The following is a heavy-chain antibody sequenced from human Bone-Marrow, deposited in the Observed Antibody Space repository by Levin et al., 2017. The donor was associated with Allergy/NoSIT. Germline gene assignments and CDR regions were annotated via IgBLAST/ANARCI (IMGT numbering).Heavy chain of an antibody. Sequence: LSGGSLRLSCAASGFTVSSNYMSWVRQAPGKGLEWVSVIYSGGSTYYADSVKGRFTISRDNSKNPLYLQMNSLRAEDTAVYYGARGPPGVIAAAGTSGYWGQGTLVTVSS. CDR2: IYSGGST. CDR1: GFTVSSNY. J-gene: IGHJ4*02. V-gene: IGHV3-66*02. D-gene: IGHD6-13*01. CDR3: ARGPPGVIAAAGTSGY.